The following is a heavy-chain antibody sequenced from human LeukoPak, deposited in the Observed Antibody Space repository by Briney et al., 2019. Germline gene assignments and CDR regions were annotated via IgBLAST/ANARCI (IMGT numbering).Heavy chain of an antibody. CDR3: ASFPYYCGSGSYYKDSDY. V-gene: IGHV4-34*01. Sequence: PSETLSLTCAVYGGSFSGYYWSWIRQPPGKGLEWIGEINHSGSTNYNPSLKSRVTISVDTSKNQFSLKLSSVTAADTAVYYCASFPYYCGSGSYYKDSDYWGQGTLVTVSS. CDR1: GGSFSGYY. J-gene: IGHJ4*02. CDR2: INHSGST. D-gene: IGHD3-10*01.